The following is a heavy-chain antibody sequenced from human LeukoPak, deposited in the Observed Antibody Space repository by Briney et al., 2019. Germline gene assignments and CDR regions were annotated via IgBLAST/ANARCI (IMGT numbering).Heavy chain of an antibody. CDR3: ARSLSKSFVGDY. V-gene: IGHV3-21*01. J-gene: IGHJ4*02. CDR1: GFTFSSYS. D-gene: IGHD2-21*01. CDR2: ISSSSSYI. Sequence: GGSLRLSCAASGFTFSSYSMNWVRQAPGKGLEWVSSISSSSSYIYYADSVKGRFTISRDNAKNSLYLQMNSLRDEDTAAYYCARSLSKSFVGDYWCQGNLVTVSS.